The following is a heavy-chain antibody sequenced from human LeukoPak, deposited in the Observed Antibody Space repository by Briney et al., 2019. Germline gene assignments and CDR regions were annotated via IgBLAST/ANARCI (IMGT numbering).Heavy chain of an antibody. J-gene: IGHJ4*02. Sequence: HPGGSLRLSCAASGFTFSSYGMHWVRQAPGKGLEWVAVISYDGSNKYYADSVKGRFTISRDNSKNTLYLQMNSLRDEDTAVYYCARLEYYYVSGNYYKLFDYWGQGTLVTVCS. CDR3: ARLEYYYVSGNYYKLFDY. CDR1: GFTFSSYG. D-gene: IGHD3-10*01. CDR2: ISYDGSNK. V-gene: IGHV3-30*03.